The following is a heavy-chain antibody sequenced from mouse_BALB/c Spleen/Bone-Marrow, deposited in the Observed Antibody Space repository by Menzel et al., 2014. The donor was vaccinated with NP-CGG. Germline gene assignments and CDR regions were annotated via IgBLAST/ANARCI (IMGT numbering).Heavy chain of an antibody. V-gene: IGHV2-6-7*01. Sequence: VQLQQSGPGLVAPSQSLAITCTVSGFSLTGYGVKWVRQPPGKGLEWLGEIWGDGSTDYNSALKSRLSISKDNSKSQVFLKMSSLQTDDTARYYCARDYGTGAMDYWGQGTSVTVSS. CDR2: IWGDGST. D-gene: IGHD1-1*01. J-gene: IGHJ4*01. CDR3: ARDYGTGAMDY. CDR1: GFSLTGYG.